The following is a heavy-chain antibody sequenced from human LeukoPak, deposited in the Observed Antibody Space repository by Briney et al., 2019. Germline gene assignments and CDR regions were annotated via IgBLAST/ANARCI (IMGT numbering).Heavy chain of an antibody. J-gene: IGHJ4*02. CDR2: IYSGSSTI. CDR3: ARGDLNRYLDY. V-gene: IGHV3-11*01. CDR1: GFTFSDYY. Sequence: GGSLRLSCAASGFTFSDYYMSWIRQAPGKGLEWISYIYSGSSTIYYAESVKGRFTVSRDNAKDSLYLQMNSLRAEDTAVYYCARGDLNRYLDYWGQGILVTVSS. D-gene: IGHD2-21*02.